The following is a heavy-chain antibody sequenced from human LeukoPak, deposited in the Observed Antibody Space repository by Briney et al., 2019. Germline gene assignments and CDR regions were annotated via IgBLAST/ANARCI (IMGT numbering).Heavy chain of an antibody. CDR3: AGEHTSGDAFDI. J-gene: IGHJ3*02. CDR1: GGSISSYY. V-gene: IGHV4-59*01. Sequence: SETLSLTCTVSGGSISSYYWSWIRQPPGKGLEWIGYIYYSGSTNYNPSLKSRVTISVDTSKNQFSLKLSSVTAADTAVYYCAGEHTSGDAFDIWGQGTMVTVSS. D-gene: IGHD2-2*02. CDR2: IYYSGST.